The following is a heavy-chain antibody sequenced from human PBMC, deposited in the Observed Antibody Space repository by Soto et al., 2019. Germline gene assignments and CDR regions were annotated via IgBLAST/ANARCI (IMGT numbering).Heavy chain of an antibody. CDR1: GFTFSSYW. CDR2: INSDGSST. V-gene: IGHV3-74*01. Sequence: GGSLRLSCAASGFTFSSYWMHWVRQAPGKGLVWVSRINSDGSSTSYADSVKGRFTISRDNAKNTLYLQMNSLRAEDTAVYYCAREGGANWGSFYCYCYMDVWGKGTTVTVSS. D-gene: IGHD7-27*01. J-gene: IGHJ6*03. CDR3: AREGGANWGSFYCYCYMDV.